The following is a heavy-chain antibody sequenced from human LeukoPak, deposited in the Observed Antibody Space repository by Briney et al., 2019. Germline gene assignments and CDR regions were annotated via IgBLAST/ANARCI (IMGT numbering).Heavy chain of an antibody. V-gene: IGHV4-61*01. CDR3: ARGGGYSGYGTFDY. D-gene: IGHD5-12*01. Sequence: SETLSLTCTVSGGSVSSGSYYWSWIREPPGKGLVWIGYIYYSGSTNYNPSLKSRVTISVDTSKNQFSLKLSSVTAADTAVYYCARGGGYSGYGTFDYWGQGTLVTVSS. CDR2: IYYSGST. J-gene: IGHJ4*02. CDR1: GGSVSSGSYY.